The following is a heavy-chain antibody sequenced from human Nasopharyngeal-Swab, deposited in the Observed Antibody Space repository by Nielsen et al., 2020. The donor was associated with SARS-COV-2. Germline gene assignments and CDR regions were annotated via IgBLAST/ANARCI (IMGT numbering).Heavy chain of an antibody. CDR1: GFVFSGSA. J-gene: IGHJ4*02. V-gene: IGHV3-73*01. CDR3: TTDYYFDY. Sequence: GESLKISCAASGFVFSGSAIHWVRQASGKGLEWAGRIGDKAHNYATTYAASVKGRFTISRDDSKNTAFLQMDSLSTEDTALYYCTTDYYFDYWGQGTLVTVSS. CDR2: IGDKAHNYAT. D-gene: IGHD4/OR15-4a*01.